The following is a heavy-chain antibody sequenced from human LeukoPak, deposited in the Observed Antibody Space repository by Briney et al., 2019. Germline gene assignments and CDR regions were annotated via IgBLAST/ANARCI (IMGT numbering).Heavy chain of an antibody. D-gene: IGHD3-3*01. V-gene: IGHV1-2*02. CDR2: ISPDSGGT. J-gene: IGHJ4*02. CDR1: GYTFTDYY. CDR3: RVNPGHDY. Sequence: ASVKVSCKASGYTFTDYYMHWVRQAPGQGLEWMGWISPDSGGTNYAQKFQGRVTMTRDTSIGTAYMELSSLRSDDTAVYYCRVNPGHDYWGQGTLVTVSS.